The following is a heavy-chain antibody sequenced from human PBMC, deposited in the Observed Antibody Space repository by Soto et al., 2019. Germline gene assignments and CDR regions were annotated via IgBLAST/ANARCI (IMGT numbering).Heavy chain of an antibody. CDR2: IKGDVITT. Sequence: EVQLVESGGGLVQPGGSLRLSCAASGFAFSSYWIHWVRQAPGEGLVWVSRIKGDVITTNYADSVKGRFTISRDNAKNTVFLQMNSLRAEDTAVYFCARGAFGAYYLDSCGQGTLVTVSS. J-gene: IGHJ5*01. D-gene: IGHD3-3*01. CDR1: GFAFSSYW. V-gene: IGHV3-74*01. CDR3: ARGAFGAYYLDS.